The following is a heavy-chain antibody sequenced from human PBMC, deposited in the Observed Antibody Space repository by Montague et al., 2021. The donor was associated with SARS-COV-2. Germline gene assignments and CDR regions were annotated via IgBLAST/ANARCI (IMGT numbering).Heavy chain of an antibody. V-gene: IGHV3-30*04. CDR2: ISYDGSSK. Sequence: SLRPSCAASGFTFSNYAMYWVRQAPGKGLEWVAVISYDGSSKYYADSVKGRFTISRDNSKNTLYLQMNSLRAEDTAVYYCARPRSGSYRDYFDYWGQGTLVTVSS. CDR1: GFTFSNYA. CDR3: ARPRSGSYRDYFDY. J-gene: IGHJ4*02. D-gene: IGHD1-26*01.